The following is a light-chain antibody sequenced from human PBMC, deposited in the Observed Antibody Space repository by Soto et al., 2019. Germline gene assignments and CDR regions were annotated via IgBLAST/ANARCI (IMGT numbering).Light chain of an antibody. Sequence: EIVLTQSPDPLSLSPGERATLSCRASQSVSSNYFAWYQQKSGQAPRLLIYGASSRASGIPDRFSGSASGTDFILTISRLEPEDFALYYCQQYGTSPRTFGQGTKVEVK. CDR1: QSVSSNY. J-gene: IGKJ1*01. CDR3: QQYGTSPRT. V-gene: IGKV3-20*01. CDR2: GAS.